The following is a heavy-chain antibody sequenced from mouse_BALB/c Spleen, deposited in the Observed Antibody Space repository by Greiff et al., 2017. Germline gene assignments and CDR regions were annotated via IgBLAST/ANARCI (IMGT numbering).Heavy chain of an antibody. Sequence: EVKLVESGPELVKPGASVKVSCKASGYAFTSYNMYWVKQSHGKSLEWIGYIDPYNGGTSYNQKFKGKATLTVDKSSSTAYMHLNSLTSEDSAVYYCARYGDGGAMDYWGQGTSVTVSS. D-gene: IGHD1-1*02. CDR3: ARYGDGGAMDY. J-gene: IGHJ4*01. CDR2: IDPYNGGT. CDR1: GYAFTSYN. V-gene: IGHV1S135*01.